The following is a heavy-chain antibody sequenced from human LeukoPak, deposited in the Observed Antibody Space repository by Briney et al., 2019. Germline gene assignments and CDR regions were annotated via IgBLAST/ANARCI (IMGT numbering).Heavy chain of an antibody. CDR1: GGSISSYY. CDR3: ARDYDFDFWSGSRGFDY. CDR2: IYTSGST. D-gene: IGHD3-3*01. Sequence: SETLSLTCTVSGGSISSYYWSWIRQPAGKGLEWIGRIYTSGSTNYNPSLKSRVTMSVDTSKNKFSLKLSSVTAADTAVYYCARDYDFDFWSGSRGFDYWGQGTLVTVSS. V-gene: IGHV4-4*07. J-gene: IGHJ4*02.